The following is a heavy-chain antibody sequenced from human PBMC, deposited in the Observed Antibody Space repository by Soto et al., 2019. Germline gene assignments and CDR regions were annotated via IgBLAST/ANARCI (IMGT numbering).Heavy chain of an antibody. V-gene: IGHV1-69*13. CDR2: IIPIFGTA. CDR1: GCTFSSYA. CDR3: ARAVTAVAYAFDI. D-gene: IGHD6-19*01. J-gene: IGHJ3*02. Sequence: GASVKVSCKASGCTFSSYAISWVRQAPGQVLEWMGGIIPIFGTANYAQKFQGRVTITADESTSTAYMELSSLRSEDTAVYYCARAVTAVAYAFDIWGQGTMVTVSS.